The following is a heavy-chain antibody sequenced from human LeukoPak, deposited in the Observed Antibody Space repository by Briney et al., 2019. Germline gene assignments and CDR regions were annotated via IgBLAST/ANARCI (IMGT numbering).Heavy chain of an antibody. J-gene: IGHJ4*02. Sequence: SETLSLTCTVSGGSISSYYWSWIRQPPGKGLEWIGYIYYSGSTNYNPSLKSRVTISADTSKNQFSLKLSSVTAADTAVYYCARYYDFWSGYYTYYFDYWGQGTLVTVSS. D-gene: IGHD3-3*01. CDR3: ARYYDFWSGYYTYYFDY. CDR2: IYYSGST. CDR1: GGSISSYY. V-gene: IGHV4-59*01.